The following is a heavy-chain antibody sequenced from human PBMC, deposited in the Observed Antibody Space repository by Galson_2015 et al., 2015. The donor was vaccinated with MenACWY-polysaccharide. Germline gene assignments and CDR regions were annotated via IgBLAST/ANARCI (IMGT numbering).Heavy chain of an antibody. D-gene: IGHD5-12*01. V-gene: IGHV3-74*01. CDR3: ARGYSAYD. Sequence: SLRISCAASGFTFSTYWMHWVRQGPGTGLVWVSRIKSDGSSTNYADSVKGRFTISRDNAKNTLYLQMNSLRAEDTALYYCARGYSAYDWGQGTLVTVSA. CDR2: IKSDGSST. J-gene: IGHJ4*02. CDR1: GFTFSTYW.